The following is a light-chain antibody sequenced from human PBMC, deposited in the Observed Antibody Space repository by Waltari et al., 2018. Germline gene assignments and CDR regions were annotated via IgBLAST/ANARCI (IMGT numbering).Light chain of an antibody. CDR3: CSYADSNTWV. CDR2: EAT. V-gene: IGLV2-23*01. J-gene: IGLJ3*02. CDR1: SIDFGNYKL. Sequence: QSALTQPASASGSPGQSITITCTGTSIDFGNYKLVSCYQRHPGNPPKLIIYEATKRPSDISNHFSASKSGNTASLTISGLQAEDEADYFCCSYADSNTWVFGGGTRLTVL.